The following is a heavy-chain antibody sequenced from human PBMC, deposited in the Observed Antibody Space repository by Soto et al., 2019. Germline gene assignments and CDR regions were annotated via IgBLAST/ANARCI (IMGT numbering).Heavy chain of an antibody. J-gene: IGHJ4*02. CDR3: ARGLRSGSALSPGPF. Sequence: GGSLRLSCTAAGFTFSTYRMNWVRQAPGKGLEWVASIRQDGSAKNYMDSVKGRFTIARDNAKNSLSLQMNSLRPEDTAVYYCARGLRSGSALSPGPFRGQGTLVTVSS. CDR1: GFTFSTYR. V-gene: IGHV3-7*01. D-gene: IGHD3-10*02. CDR2: IRQDGSAK.